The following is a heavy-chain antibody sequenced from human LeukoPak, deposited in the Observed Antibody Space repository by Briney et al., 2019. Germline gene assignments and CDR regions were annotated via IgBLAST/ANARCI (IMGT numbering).Heavy chain of an antibody. V-gene: IGHV4-59*08. D-gene: IGHD1-1*01. CDR3: ARNRGRLPTN. CDR2: IYYSGST. Sequence: SETLSPTCTVSGGSISSYYWSWIRQPPGKGLEWIGYIYYSGSTNYNPSLKSRVTISVDTSKNQFSLKLSSVTAADTAVYYCARNRGRLPTNWGQGTLVTVSS. J-gene: IGHJ4*02. CDR1: GGSISSYY.